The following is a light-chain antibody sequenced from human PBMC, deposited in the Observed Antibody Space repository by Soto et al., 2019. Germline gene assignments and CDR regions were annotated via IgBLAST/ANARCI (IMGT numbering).Light chain of an antibody. V-gene: IGLV2-23*01. CDR2: EGS. CDR1: SSDGGSYNL. Sequence: QSVLTQPASVSGSPGQSITISCTGTSSDGGSYNLVSWYQQHPGKAPKLMIYEGSKRPSGVSNRFSGSKSGNTASLTISGLQAEDEADYYCCSYAGSSTLVFGGGTKVTVL. CDR3: CSYAGSSTLV. J-gene: IGLJ2*01.